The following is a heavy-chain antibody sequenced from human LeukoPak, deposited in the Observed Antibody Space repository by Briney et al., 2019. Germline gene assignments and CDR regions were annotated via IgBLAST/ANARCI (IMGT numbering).Heavy chain of an antibody. CDR1: GSTFSSYD. CDR2: IRFDGSNR. Sequence: GGSLRLSCAASGSTFSSYDMHWVRQAPGKGLEWVAYIRFDGSNRYFADSVKGRFTISRDNSKNTLYLQMNSLRAEDTAVYYCAKRGSGSYEFDYWGQGTLVTVSS. D-gene: IGHD6-19*01. V-gene: IGHV3-30*02. J-gene: IGHJ4*02. CDR3: AKRGSGSYEFDY.